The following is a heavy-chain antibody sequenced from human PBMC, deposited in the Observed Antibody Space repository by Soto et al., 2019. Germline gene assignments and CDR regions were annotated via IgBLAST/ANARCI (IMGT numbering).Heavy chain of an antibody. CDR3: ARTSWFGELSFDS. CDR2: ILNSGRA. V-gene: IGHV4-30-4*01. CDR1: CGSSISGDNY. D-gene: IGHD3-10*01. Sequence: TVSLTGSVSCGSSISGDNYWICIRQPPGKRLEGMGDILNSGRAHYTPSLRSGLPISVHTSRNQFSLTLSSVTAADTAVYYCARTSWFGELSFDSWGLGTLVPVSS. J-gene: IGHJ4*02.